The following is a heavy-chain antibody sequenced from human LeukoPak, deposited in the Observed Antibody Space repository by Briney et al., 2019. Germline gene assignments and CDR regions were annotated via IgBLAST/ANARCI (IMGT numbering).Heavy chain of an antibody. V-gene: IGHV4-59*08. D-gene: IGHD3-16*01. Sequence: SETLSLTCTVSGGSISSYYWSWIRQPPGKGLEWIGYIYYSGSTNYNPSLKSRVTISVDTSKNQFSLKLSSVTAADTAVHYCARHLNGDYVWGIDYWGQGTLVTVSS. J-gene: IGHJ4*02. CDR1: GGSISSYY. CDR3: ARHLNGDYVWGIDY. CDR2: IYYSGST.